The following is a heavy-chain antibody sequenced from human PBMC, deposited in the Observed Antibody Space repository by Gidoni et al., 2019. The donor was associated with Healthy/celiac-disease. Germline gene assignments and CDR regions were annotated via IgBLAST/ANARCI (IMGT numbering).Heavy chain of an antibody. CDR3: ASLRLGELSSPYYYGMDV. Sequence: EVQLVESGGGLVQPGGSLRLSCAASGFTFSSYSMNWVRQAPGKGLEWVSYISSSSSTIYYADSVKGRFTISRDNAKNSLYLQMNSLRDEDTAVYYCASLRLGELSSPYYYGMDVWGQGTTVTVSS. J-gene: IGHJ6*02. CDR2: ISSSSSTI. V-gene: IGHV3-48*02. CDR1: GFTFSSYS. D-gene: IGHD3-16*02.